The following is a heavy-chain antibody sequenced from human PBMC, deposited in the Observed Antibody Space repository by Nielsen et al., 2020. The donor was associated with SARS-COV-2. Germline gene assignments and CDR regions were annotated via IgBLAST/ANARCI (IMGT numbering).Heavy chain of an antibody. CDR3: AREQGSSLSHWFDP. V-gene: IGHV3-64*01. Sequence: GESLKISCAASGFTFSSHAIHWVRQAPGKGLEYVSAIGRHGNITYYASSVKGRFTISRDNSKNTVYLQMGSLRPDDMAVYYCAREQGSSLSHWFDPWGQGTLVTVSS. D-gene: IGHD3-10*01. CDR2: IGRHGNIT. J-gene: IGHJ5*02. CDR1: GFTFSSHA.